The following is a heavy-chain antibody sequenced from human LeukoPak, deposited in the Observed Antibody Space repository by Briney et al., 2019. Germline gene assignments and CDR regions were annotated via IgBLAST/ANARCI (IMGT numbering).Heavy chain of an antibody. V-gene: IGHV3-23*01. D-gene: IGHD2-2*01. J-gene: IGHJ6*02. CDR3: ASRDIVVVPAPRYGRAV. Sequence: GGSLRLSCAASGFTFSSYAMSWVRQAPGKGLEWVSAISGSGGSTYYADSVKGRFTISRDNSKNTLYLQMNSLRAEDTAVYYCASRDIVVVPAPRYGRAVWGQGTTVTVPS. CDR2: ISGSGGST. CDR1: GFTFSSYA.